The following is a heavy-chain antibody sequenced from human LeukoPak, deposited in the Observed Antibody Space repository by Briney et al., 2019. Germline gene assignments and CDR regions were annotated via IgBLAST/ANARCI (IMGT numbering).Heavy chain of an antibody. J-gene: IGHJ3*02. CDR1: GFKFDEYG. V-gene: IGHV3-9*01. CDR2: ISWNSASI. Sequence: GGSLRLSCAVAGFKFDEYGMNWVRQAPGKGLEWVSGISWNSASIGYADSVKGRFTISRDNAKNSLYLQMNSLRDEDTAVYYCAKGVDGFDIWGQGTMVTVST. CDR3: AKGVDGFDI.